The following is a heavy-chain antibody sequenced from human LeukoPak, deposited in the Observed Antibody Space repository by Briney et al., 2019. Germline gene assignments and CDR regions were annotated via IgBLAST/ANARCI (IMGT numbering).Heavy chain of an antibody. D-gene: IGHD2-15*01. CDR2: IIPIFGTA. J-gene: IGHJ4*02. CDR3: AKDPLYCSGGGCYYSGYYFDY. Sequence: GASVKVSCKASGGTFSSYAISWVRQAPGQGLEWMGGIIPIFGTANYAQKFQGRVTITADESTSTAYMELSSLRSEDTAVYYCAKDPLYCSGGGCYYSGYYFDYWGQGTLVTVSS. V-gene: IGHV1-69*01. CDR1: GGTFSSYA.